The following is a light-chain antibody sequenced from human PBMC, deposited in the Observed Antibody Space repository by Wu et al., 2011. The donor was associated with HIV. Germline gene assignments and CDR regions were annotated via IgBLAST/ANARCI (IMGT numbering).Light chain of an antibody. Sequence: LAWYQQRPGKAPKLLISKASSLESGIPSRFRGSGSGTQFTLTINSLQPDDFATYYCQQYNSYPYSFGQGTELEIK. J-gene: IGKJ2*03. CDR2: KAS. V-gene: IGKV1-5*03. CDR3: QQYNSYPYS.